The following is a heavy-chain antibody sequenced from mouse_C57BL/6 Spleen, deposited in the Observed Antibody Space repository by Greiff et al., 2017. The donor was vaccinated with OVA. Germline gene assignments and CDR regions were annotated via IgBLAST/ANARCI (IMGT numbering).Heavy chain of an antibody. J-gene: IGHJ2*01. CDR1: GFTFSDYG. CDR3: ARNPHFDY. V-gene: IGHV5-17*01. CDR2: ISSGSSTI. Sequence: EVQLQESGGGLVKPGGSLKLSCAASGFTFSDYGMHWVRQAPEKGLEWVAYISSGSSTIYYADTVKGRFTISRDNAKNTLFLQMTSLRSEDTAMYYCARNPHFDYWGQGTTLTVSS.